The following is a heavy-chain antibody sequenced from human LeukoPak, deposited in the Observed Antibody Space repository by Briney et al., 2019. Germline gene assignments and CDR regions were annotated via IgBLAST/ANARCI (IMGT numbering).Heavy chain of an antibody. Sequence: PGGALLLSCVASGFTLSCHYMSRVRPAPGKGLERVSFIYSCGSTFYAVSVKGRYNIPRHISKNTLCLQMNSLKHEDTAVYYGAREWLATRRGFDIWGQGTMVTVSS. CDR2: IYSCGST. CDR3: AREWLATRRGFDI. J-gene: IGHJ3*02. V-gene: IGHV3-53*04. D-gene: IGHD6-19*01. CDR1: GFTLSCHY.